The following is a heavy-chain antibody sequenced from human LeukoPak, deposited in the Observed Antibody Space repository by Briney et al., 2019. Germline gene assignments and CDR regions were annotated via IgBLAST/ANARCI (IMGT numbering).Heavy chain of an antibody. CDR3: ARGCLYYYDSSGYCHFDY. Sequence: ASVKVSCKTSGYTFIHYYMHWVRQAPGQGLEWMGIINPSGGSTSYAQKFQGRVTMTRDTSTSTVYMELSSLRSEDTAVYYCARGCLYYYDSSGYCHFDYWGQGTLVTVSS. CDR1: GYTFIHYY. J-gene: IGHJ4*02. D-gene: IGHD3-22*01. CDR2: INPSGGST. V-gene: IGHV1-46*01.